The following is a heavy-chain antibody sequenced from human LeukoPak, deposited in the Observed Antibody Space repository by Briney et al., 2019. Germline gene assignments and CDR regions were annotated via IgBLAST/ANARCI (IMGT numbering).Heavy chain of an antibody. CDR1: GFTFSSYS. CDR2: ISSSSSTI. D-gene: IGHD6-13*01. J-gene: IGHJ4*02. CDR3: ARVQAGTLDY. Sequence: GGSLRLSCAASGFTFSSYSMNWVRQAPGKGLEWVSYISSSSSTIYYADSVKGRFTISRDNAKNSLYLQMNSLRAEDTAVYYCARVQAGTLDYWGQGTLVTISS. V-gene: IGHV3-48*01.